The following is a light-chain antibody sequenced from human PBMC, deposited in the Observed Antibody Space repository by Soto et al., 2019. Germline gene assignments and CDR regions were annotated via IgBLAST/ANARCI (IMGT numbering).Light chain of an antibody. J-gene: IGKJ5*01. CDR1: QDISNY. V-gene: IGKV1-33*01. Sequence: DFQMTQSPSSLSASVGDRVTITCQASQDISNYLNWYQQKPGRAPKLLIYDASTLERGVPSRFSGTGSGTLFTFAISSLQPEDIRIYYCQQSDNLPITFGQRTRLEIK. CDR3: QQSDNLPIT. CDR2: DAS.